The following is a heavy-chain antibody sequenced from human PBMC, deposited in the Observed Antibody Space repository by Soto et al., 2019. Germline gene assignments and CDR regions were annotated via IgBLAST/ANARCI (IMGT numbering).Heavy chain of an antibody. CDR2: ISSSGSTI. Sequence: EVQLVESGGGLVQPGGSLRLSCAASGFTFSSYEMNWVRQAPGKGLEWVSYISSSGSTIYYADSVKGRFTISRDNAKNSLYLQMDSLRAEDTAVYYCARGLVAVFDYWGQGTLVTVSS. J-gene: IGHJ4*02. CDR1: GFTFSSYE. CDR3: ARGLVAVFDY. D-gene: IGHD6-19*01. V-gene: IGHV3-48*03.